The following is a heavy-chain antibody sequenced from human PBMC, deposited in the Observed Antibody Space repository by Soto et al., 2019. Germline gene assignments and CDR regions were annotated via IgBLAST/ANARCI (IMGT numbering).Heavy chain of an antibody. J-gene: IGHJ6*02. CDR1: GLTFSRYA. D-gene: IGHD2-2*01. CDR3: AKDPYPVVVVPAANGMDV. Sequence: EVQLLESGGGLIQPGGSLRLSCAASGLTFSRYAMNWVRQAPGKGLEWVSVISGSGGTSYYADAVKGRFTISIDNSKGILYLQMNSLRADDTAVYYCAKDPYPVVVVPAANGMDVWGQGTTVTVSS. V-gene: IGHV3-23*01. CDR2: ISGSGGTS.